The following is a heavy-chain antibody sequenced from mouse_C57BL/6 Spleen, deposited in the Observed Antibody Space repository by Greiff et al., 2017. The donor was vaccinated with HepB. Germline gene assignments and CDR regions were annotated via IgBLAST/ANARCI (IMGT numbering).Heavy chain of an antibody. V-gene: IGHV1-64*01. CDR1: GYTFTSYW. J-gene: IGHJ1*03. CDR3: AREEWLYYDYDVQYFDV. Sequence: QVQLQQPGAELVKPGASVKLSCKASGYTFTSYWMHWVKQRPGQGLEWIGMIHPNSGSTNYNEKFKSKATLTVDKSSSTAYMQLSSLTSEDSAVYYCAREEWLYYDYDVQYFDVWGTGTTVTVSS. D-gene: IGHD2-4*01. CDR2: IHPNSGST.